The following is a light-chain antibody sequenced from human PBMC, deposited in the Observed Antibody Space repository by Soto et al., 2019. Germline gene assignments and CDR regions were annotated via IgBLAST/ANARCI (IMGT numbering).Light chain of an antibody. CDR1: QSIRTY. V-gene: IGKV1-39*01. Sequence: DIQMTQSPSSLSAAVRDRITITCRASQSIRTYLNWYQQRPGKAPNLLIYAASSLHTGVPSRFSVSGSGKDFTLTITSLQPEDFATYYCLQHGPYPRTFGQGTKVEIK. J-gene: IGKJ1*01. CDR2: AAS. CDR3: LQHGPYPRT.